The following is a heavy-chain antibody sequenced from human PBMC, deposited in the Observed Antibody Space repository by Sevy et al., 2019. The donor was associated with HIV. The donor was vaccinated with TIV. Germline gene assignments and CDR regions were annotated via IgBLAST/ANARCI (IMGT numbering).Heavy chain of an antibody. J-gene: IGHJ4*02. D-gene: IGHD2-2*01. CDR3: ARLCSSSTSCYDY. V-gene: IGHV5-10-1*01. CDR2: IDPSDSYT. Sequence: GESLKISCKGSGYSFTSYWISWVRQMPGKGLEWVGRIDPSDSYTNYSPSFQGHVTISADKSISTAYLQWSSLKASDTAMYYCARLCSSSTSCYDYWGQGTLVTVSS. CDR1: GYSFTSYW.